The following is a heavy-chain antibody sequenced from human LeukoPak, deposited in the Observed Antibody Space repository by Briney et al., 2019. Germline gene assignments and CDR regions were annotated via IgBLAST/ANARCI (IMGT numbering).Heavy chain of an antibody. Sequence: SETPSLTCTVSGGSMSSFYWSWIRQPLGKGLEWIGYMYYRGRTNYNPSLKSRVTISVDASKNQISLNLTSVTAADTAVYYCARGFSEEGWFDPWGPGTLVTVSS. V-gene: IGHV4-59*01. J-gene: IGHJ5*02. CDR3: ARGFSEEGWFDP. CDR1: GGSMSSFY. CDR2: MYYRGRT.